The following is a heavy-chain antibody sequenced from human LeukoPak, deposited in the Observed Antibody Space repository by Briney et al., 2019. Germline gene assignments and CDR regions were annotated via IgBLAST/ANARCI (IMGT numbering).Heavy chain of an antibody. D-gene: IGHD2-2*01. CDR1: GGTFSSYA. Sequence: SVTVSCKASGGTFSSYAISWVRQAPGQGLEWMGRTIPILGIANYAQKFQGRVTITADKSTSTAYMELSSLRSEDTAVYYCARVSREDIVVVPTSYGMDVWGQGTTVTVSS. CDR2: TIPILGIA. J-gene: IGHJ6*02. CDR3: ARVSREDIVVVPTSYGMDV. V-gene: IGHV1-69*04.